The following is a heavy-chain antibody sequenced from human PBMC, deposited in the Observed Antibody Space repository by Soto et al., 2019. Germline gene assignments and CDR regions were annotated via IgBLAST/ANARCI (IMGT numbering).Heavy chain of an antibody. CDR2: INPSGGST. Sequence: QVQLVQSAAEVKKPGASVKVSCKASGYTFTSYYMHWVRQAPGQGLEWMGIINPSGGSTTYAQKFQDRVTRTRDTSTSTVYMELSSLRSGDTAVYYCARVYCSGGSCYSIDYWGQGTLVTVSS. V-gene: IGHV1-46*03. CDR3: ARVYCSGGSCYSIDY. CDR1: GYTFTSYY. J-gene: IGHJ4*02. D-gene: IGHD2-15*01.